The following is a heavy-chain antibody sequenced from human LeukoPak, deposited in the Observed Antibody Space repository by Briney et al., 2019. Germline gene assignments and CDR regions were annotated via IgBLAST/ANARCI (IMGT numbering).Heavy chain of an antibody. CDR3: ARLYSILSPFDP. J-gene: IGHJ5*02. V-gene: IGHV5-51*01. CDR2: IYPADSNT. D-gene: IGHD2-21*01. CDR1: GYSFATYW. Sequence: GESLKISRKGSGYSFATYWIAWVRQIPGKGLEWVGIIYPADSNTRHSPSFKGQVPLSVDKHNRTAYLQWSTLKASDTAMYFCARLYSILSPFDPWGQGTLVTVSS.